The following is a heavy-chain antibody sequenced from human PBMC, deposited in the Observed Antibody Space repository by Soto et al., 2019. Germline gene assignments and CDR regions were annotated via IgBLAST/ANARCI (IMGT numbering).Heavy chain of an antibody. Sequence: QVQLQESGPGLVKPSETLSLTCTVSGGSISSYYWSWIRQPAGKGLEWIGRIYTSGSTNYNPSLKSRVHMPVDTSKNQFSLKLSSVTAADTAVYYCARDQYYYGSGSLNWVDPWGQATLVTVSS. J-gene: IGHJ5*02. CDR3: ARDQYYYGSGSLNWVDP. V-gene: IGHV4-4*07. CDR1: GGSISSYY. CDR2: IYTSGST. D-gene: IGHD3-10*01.